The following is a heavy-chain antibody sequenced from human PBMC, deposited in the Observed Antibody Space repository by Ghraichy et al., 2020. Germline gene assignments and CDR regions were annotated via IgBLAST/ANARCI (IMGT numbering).Heavy chain of an antibody. CDR1: GGSISSSSYY. V-gene: IGHV4-39*01. CDR2: IYYSGST. D-gene: IGHD1-26*01. CDR3: ARHRGSTPFDY. J-gene: IGHJ4*02. Sequence: EFLNISCTVSGGSISSSSYYWGWIRQPPGKGLEWIGSIYYSGSTYYNPSLKSRVTISVDTSKNQFSLKLSSVTATDTAVYYCARHRGSTPFDYWGQGTLVTVSS.